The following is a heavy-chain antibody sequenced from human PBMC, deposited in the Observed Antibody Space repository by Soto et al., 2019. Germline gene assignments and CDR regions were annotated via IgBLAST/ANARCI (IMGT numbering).Heavy chain of an antibody. CDR2: RSYSGST. V-gene: IGHV4-31*03. CDR3: AREGGLAYCGGDCLYNWFDP. D-gene: IGHD2-21*02. J-gene: IGHJ5*02. Sequence: QVQLQESCPGLVKPSQTLSLTCTVSGGSISSGDYYWSWVRQHPGKGLEWIGYRSYSGSTYYNPSLKSRVTIVVDTSRNQFSLRLSSVTAADTAVYYCAREGGLAYCGGDCLYNWFDPWGQGTLVTVSS. CDR1: GGSISSGDYY.